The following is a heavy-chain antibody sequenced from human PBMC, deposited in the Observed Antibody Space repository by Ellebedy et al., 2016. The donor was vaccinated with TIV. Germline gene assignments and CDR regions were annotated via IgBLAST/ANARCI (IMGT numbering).Heavy chain of an antibody. CDR1: GFPFSNFW. Sequence: GGSLRLSCAASGFPFSNFWMHWVRQAPGKGLVWVARIRTDGNTTDYADSVKGRFSISRDNAENTLYLQMNSLRPEDTAVYYCAKSNRGYGSGTRYGMDVWGQGTTVTVSS. CDR3: AKSNRGYGSGTRYGMDV. J-gene: IGHJ6*02. D-gene: IGHD3-10*01. V-gene: IGHV3-74*01. CDR2: IRTDGNTT.